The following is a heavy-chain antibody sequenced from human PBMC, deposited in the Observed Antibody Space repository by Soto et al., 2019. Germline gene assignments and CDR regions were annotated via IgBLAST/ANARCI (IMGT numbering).Heavy chain of an antibody. CDR2: ISTAGSTI. D-gene: IGHD3-16*01. CDR3: ARDALRVRTAFDY. V-gene: IGHV3-48*02. CDR1: GFTFTSYD. Sequence: EVQLVESGGGLVQPGGSLRLSCAASGFTFTSYDMIWVRQASGKGLEWVSYISTAGSTIYYADSVKGRFTISRDNAKNSLYLQMNSLRDEDTAVYYCARDALRVRTAFDYWGQGTLLTVSS. J-gene: IGHJ4*02.